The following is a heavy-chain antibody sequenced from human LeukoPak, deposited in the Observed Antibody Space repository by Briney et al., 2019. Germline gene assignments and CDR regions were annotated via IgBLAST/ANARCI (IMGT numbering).Heavy chain of an antibody. J-gene: IGHJ4*02. CDR1: GYTFTSYD. Sequence: ASVKVSCKASGYTFTSYDINWVRQATGQGLEWMGWMNPNSGNTGYAQKFQGRVTITRNTSMSTAYIELSSLRSEDTAVYYCARGYYDLWSGLGYWGQGTLVTVSS. D-gene: IGHD3-3*01. V-gene: IGHV1-8*03. CDR3: ARGYYDLWSGLGY. CDR2: MNPNSGNT.